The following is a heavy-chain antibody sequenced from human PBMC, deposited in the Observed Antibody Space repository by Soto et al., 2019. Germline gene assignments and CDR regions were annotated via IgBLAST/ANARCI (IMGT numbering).Heavy chain of an antibody. J-gene: IGHJ6*03. CDR3: ARARGTDYDPPPYYYYMDV. CDR2: VSGYNGNT. V-gene: IGHV1-18*01. CDR1: GYTFTSYG. Sequence: ASLKVSCTACGYTFTSYGSSWVRQAPGQGPEWTGWVSGYNGNTNYAQKLQGRVTMNTDTSTSTAYMELRSLRYDDTAVYYCARARGTDYDPPPYYYYMDVWGKGTTVTVSS. D-gene: IGHD3-16*01.